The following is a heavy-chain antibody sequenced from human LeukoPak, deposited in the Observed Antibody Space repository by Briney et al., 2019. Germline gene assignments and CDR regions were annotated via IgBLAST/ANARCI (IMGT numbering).Heavy chain of an antibody. D-gene: IGHD2-2*01. CDR3: AKSENIVVAPAGRSYYYYYMDV. V-gene: IGHV3-23*01. J-gene: IGHJ6*03. CDR1: GFTFSSYA. Sequence: PGGSLRLSCAASGFTFSSYAMSWVRQAPGKGLEWVSAIRGSGGSTYYADSVKGRFTISRDNSKNTLYLQMNSLRAEDTAVYYCAKSENIVVAPAGRSYYYYYMDVWGKGTTVTVSS. CDR2: IRGSGGST.